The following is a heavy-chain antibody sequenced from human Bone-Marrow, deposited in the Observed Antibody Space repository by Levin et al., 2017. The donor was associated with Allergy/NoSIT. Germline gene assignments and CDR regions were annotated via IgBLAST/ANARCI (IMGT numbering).Heavy chain of an antibody. CDR3: AGYYIETSGYYHDY. CDR1: GFTFSSYE. CDR2: ISSTETAR. V-gene: IGHV3-48*03. D-gene: IGHD3-22*01. J-gene: IGHJ4*02. Sequence: LSLTCVASGFTFSSYEMNWVRQAPGKGLEWISYISSTETARYYADSVKGRFTISRDDAKNSLYLQMNSLRVEDTAVYFCAGYYIETSGYYHDYWGQGTLVTVSS.